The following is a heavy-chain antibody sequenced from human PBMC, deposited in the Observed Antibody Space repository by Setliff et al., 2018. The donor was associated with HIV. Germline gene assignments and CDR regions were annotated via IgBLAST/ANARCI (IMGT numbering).Heavy chain of an antibody. CDR1: GDSISTDC. J-gene: IGHJ4*02. Sequence: KPSETLSLTCTVSGDSISTDCWTWIRQPPGKGLEWIGYIYNSASTSYNPSLKSRVTISVDTSKNQFSLKLSSVTAADTAVYYCARHSPSDYWGQGTLVTVSS. CDR3: ARHSPSDY. V-gene: IGHV4-59*08. CDR2: IYNSAST.